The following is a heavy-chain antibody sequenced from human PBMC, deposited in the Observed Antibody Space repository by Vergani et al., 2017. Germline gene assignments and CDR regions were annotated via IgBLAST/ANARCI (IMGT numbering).Heavy chain of an antibody. Sequence: QAQLVQSGAEVKKPGASVRVSCKASRYPFSRYGISWVRQAPGQGLEWMGWINPNSGGTNYAQKFQGRVTMTRDTSISTAYMELSRLRSDDTAVYYCARDPSLRIQLDYWGQGTLVTVSS. CDR3: ARDPSLRIQLDY. D-gene: IGHD5-18*01. CDR2: INPNSGGT. V-gene: IGHV1-2*02. CDR1: RYPFSRYG. J-gene: IGHJ4*02.